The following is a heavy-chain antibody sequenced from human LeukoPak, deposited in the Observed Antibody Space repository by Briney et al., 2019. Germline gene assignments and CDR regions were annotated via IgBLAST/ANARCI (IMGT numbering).Heavy chain of an antibody. CDR1: GFTFSSYW. V-gene: IGHV4-39*07. CDR3: ARTGRSFYFYYYMDV. J-gene: IGHJ6*03. CDR2: IHYTGST. D-gene: IGHD1-26*01. Sequence: PGGSLRLSCAASGFTFSSYWMSWVRQAPGKGLEWIGSIHYTGSTYYNPSLKGRVTISVDTSKNQFSLKLSSVTAADTAVYYCARTGRSFYFYYYMDVWGKGTTVTVSS.